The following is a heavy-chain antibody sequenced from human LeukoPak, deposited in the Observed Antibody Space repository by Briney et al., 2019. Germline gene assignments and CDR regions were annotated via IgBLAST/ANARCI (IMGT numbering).Heavy chain of an antibody. CDR1: GGSISSGGYS. Sequence: PSETLSLTCAVSGGSISSGGYSWSWIRQPPGKGLEWIGYIYHSGSTYYNPSLKSRVTISVDRSKNQFSLKLSSVTAADTAVYYCARGDLAYCGGDCYDWYFDLWGRGTLVTVSS. CDR3: ARGDLAYCGGDCYDWYFDL. CDR2: IYHSGST. V-gene: IGHV4-30-2*01. D-gene: IGHD2-21*02. J-gene: IGHJ2*01.